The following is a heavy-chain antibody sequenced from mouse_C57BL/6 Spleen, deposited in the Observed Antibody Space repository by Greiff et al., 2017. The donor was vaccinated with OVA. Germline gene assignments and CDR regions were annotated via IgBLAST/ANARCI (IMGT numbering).Heavy chain of an antibody. Sequence: EVKVVESGGGLVQPGGSLSLSCAASGFTFTDYYMSWVRQPPGQALEWLGFIRNKANGYTTEYSASVKGRFTISRDNSQSILYLQMNALRAEDSATYYCASSDSDAMDYWGRGTSVTVSS. CDR2: IRNKANGYTT. J-gene: IGHJ4*01. V-gene: IGHV7-3*01. CDR3: ASSDSDAMDY. CDR1: GFTFTDYY. D-gene: IGHD3-2*01.